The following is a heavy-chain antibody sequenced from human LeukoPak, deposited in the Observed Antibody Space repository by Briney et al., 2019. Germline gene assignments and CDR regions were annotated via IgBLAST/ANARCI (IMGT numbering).Heavy chain of an antibody. Sequence: PSETLSLTCTVSGGSISSGGYYWSWVRQPPGKGLEWIGYNYHSGSTYYNPSLKSRVTISVDRSKNQFSLKLSSVTAADTAVYYCARVGPHDAFDIWGQGTMVTVSS. CDR3: ARVGPHDAFDI. CDR1: GGSISSGGYY. V-gene: IGHV4-30-2*01. J-gene: IGHJ3*02. D-gene: IGHD3/OR15-3a*01. CDR2: NYHSGST.